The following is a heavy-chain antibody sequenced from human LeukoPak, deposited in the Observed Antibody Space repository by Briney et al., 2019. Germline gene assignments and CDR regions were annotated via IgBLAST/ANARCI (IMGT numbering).Heavy chain of an antibody. Sequence: ASVKVSCKASGYTFTGYYMHWVRQAPGQGLEWMGWINPNSGGTNYAQKFQGRVTMTRDTSISTAYMELSRLRADDTAVYYCARGSPVAGFYYYYYYMDVWGKGTTVTISS. CDR1: GYTFTGYY. CDR3: ARGSPVAGFYYYYYYMDV. D-gene: IGHD6-19*01. J-gene: IGHJ6*03. CDR2: INPNSGGT. V-gene: IGHV1-2*02.